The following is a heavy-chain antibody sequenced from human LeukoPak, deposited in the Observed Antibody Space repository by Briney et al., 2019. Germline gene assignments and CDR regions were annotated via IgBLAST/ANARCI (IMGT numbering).Heavy chain of an antibody. CDR2: ISAYNGNT. CDR1: GYTFTSYG. Sequence: GASVKVSCKASGYTFTSYGISWVRQAPGQWLEWMGWISAYNGNTNYAQKFQGRVTMTRDTSISTAYMELSRLRSDDTAVYYCAREENFGVVIIPYDAFDIWGQGTMVTVSS. CDR3: AREENFGVVIIPYDAFDI. V-gene: IGHV1-18*01. D-gene: IGHD3-3*01. J-gene: IGHJ3*02.